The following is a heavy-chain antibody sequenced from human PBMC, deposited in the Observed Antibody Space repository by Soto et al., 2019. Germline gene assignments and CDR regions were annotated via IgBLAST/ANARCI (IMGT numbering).Heavy chain of an antibody. CDR1: GFTFSDYA. Sequence: VQLLESGGALVQPGGSLRLSCAASGFTFSDYAMTWVRQAPGKGLEWVSHTSGNGGSTYYADSVKGHFTISRDNSRDTMHLQMNSLRAEDTALYYCTRTLFIAARGVEPFDYWGQGALVTVSS. CDR2: TSGNGGST. CDR3: TRTLFIAARGVEPFDY. V-gene: IGHV3-23*01. J-gene: IGHJ4*02. D-gene: IGHD6-6*01.